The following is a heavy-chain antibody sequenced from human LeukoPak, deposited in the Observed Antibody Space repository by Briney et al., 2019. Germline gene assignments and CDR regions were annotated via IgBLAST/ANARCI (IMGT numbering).Heavy chain of an antibody. D-gene: IGHD2-2*01. Sequence: GGSLRLSCAASGFTFSSYSMNWVRQAPGKGLEWVSSVSSGSSYIYYADSVKGRFTISRDNAKNSLYLQMNSLRAEDTAVYYCAGRHCSSTSCANDAFDIWGQGTMVTVSS. J-gene: IGHJ3*02. CDR2: VSSGSSYI. V-gene: IGHV3-21*01. CDR3: AGRHCSSTSCANDAFDI. CDR1: GFTFSSYS.